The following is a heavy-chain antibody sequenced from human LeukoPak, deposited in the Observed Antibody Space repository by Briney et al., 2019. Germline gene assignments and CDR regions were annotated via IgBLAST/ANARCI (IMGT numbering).Heavy chain of an antibody. D-gene: IGHD3-10*01. Sequence: GDSLKISCKGSGYSFTSYWIGWVRQMPGKGLEWMGIIYPGDSDTRYSPSFQGQVTISADKSISTAYLQWSSLRASDTAMYYCARLAYYYGSGSFTSFDPWGQGTLVTVSS. V-gene: IGHV5-51*01. CDR2: IYPGDSDT. CDR3: ARLAYYYGSGSFTSFDP. CDR1: GYSFTSYW. J-gene: IGHJ5*02.